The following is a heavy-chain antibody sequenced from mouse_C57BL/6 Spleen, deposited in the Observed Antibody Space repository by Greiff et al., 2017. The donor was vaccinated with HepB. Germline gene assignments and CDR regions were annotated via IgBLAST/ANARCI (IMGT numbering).Heavy chain of an antibody. V-gene: IGHV1-52*01. Sequence: QVQLQQPGAELVRPGSSVKLSCKASGYTFTSYWMHWVKQRPIQGLEWIGNIDPSDSETHYNQKFKDKATLTVDKSSSTAYMQLSSLTSEDSAVYYCARSWYDYDGRLAYWGQGTLVTVSA. CDR1: GYTFTSYW. D-gene: IGHD2-4*01. J-gene: IGHJ3*01. CDR3: ARSWYDYDGRLAY. CDR2: IDPSDSET.